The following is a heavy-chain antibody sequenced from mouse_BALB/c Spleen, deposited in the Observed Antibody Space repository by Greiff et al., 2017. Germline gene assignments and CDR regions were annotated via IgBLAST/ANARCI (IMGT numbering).Heavy chain of an antibody. CDR2: IYPGDGDT. CDR1: GYAFSSYW. Sequence: QVQLKESGAELVRPGSSVKISCKASGYAFSSYWMNWVKQRPGQGLEWIGQIYPGDGDTNYNGKFKGKATLTADKSSSTAYMQLSSLTSEDSAVYFCARSAGGYYAMDYWGQGTSVTVSS. V-gene: IGHV1-80*01. D-gene: IGHD4-1*01. CDR3: ARSAGGYYAMDY. J-gene: IGHJ4*01.